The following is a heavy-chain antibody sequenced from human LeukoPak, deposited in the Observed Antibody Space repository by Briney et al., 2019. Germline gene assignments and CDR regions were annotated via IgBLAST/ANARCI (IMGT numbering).Heavy chain of an antibody. CDR1: GYTFTSYY. Sequence: ASVKVSCKASGYTFTSYYMHWVRQAPGQGLEWMGIINPSGGSTSYAQKFQGRVTMTRDTSTSTVYMELSSLRSEDTAVYYCARSPAIIAVALGGWFDPWGQGTLVTVSS. D-gene: IGHD6-19*01. CDR3: ARSPAIIAVALGGWFDP. V-gene: IGHV1-46*01. CDR2: INPSGGST. J-gene: IGHJ5*02.